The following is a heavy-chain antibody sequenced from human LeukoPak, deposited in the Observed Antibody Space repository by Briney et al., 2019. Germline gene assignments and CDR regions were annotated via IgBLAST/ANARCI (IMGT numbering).Heavy chain of an antibody. CDR3: ARDHNYAFDN. CDR1: GFTFSDYS. Sequence: GGSLRLSCAASGFTFSDYSMNWVRQAPGKGLEWISWVGIDSGNTKYADSVEGRFTISGEKAKNSLYLQMSSLRVEDTAVYYCARDHNYAFDNWGQGTLVTVSS. CDR2: VGIDSGNT. D-gene: IGHD1-1*01. V-gene: IGHV3-48*01. J-gene: IGHJ4*02.